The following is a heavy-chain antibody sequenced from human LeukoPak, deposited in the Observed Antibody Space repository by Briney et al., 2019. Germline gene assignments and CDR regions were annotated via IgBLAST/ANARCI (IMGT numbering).Heavy chain of an antibody. D-gene: IGHD5-18*01. CDR1: VYTFTGHY. V-gene: IGHV1-2*02. CDR3: LLVENVRAYSYGPCDY. Sequence: ASVKVPCKASVYTFTGHYMHWVRQAPGQALEWTGWINPNSGRTNYVQKFEGRVTMTRVTCISTAYMVLSTLSSDDTAEGYGLLVENVRAYSYGPCDYWGQGNLVTVSS. CDR2: INPNSGRT. J-gene: IGHJ4*02.